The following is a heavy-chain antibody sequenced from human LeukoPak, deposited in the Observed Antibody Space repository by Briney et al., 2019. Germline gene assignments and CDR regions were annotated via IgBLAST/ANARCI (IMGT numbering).Heavy chain of an antibody. CDR1: GFTFTDSA. D-gene: IGHD6-19*01. CDR3: TGGRGWYSPDY. J-gene: IGHJ4*02. V-gene: IGHV3-73*01. Sequence: GGPLRLSCAASGFTFTDSAMNWVRQASGKGLECVGHIRGKTNSYATASAASVRGRFTISRDDSKNTAYLQMNSLKTEDTAVYYCTGGRGWYSPDYWGQGTLVTVSS. CDR2: IRGKTNSYAT.